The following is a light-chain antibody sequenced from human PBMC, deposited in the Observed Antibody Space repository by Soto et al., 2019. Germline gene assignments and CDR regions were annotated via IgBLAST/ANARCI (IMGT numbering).Light chain of an antibody. V-gene: IGKV3-20*01. CDR2: GAS. CDR3: QQYGGSPPVT. J-gene: IGKJ4*01. Sequence: EIVLTQSPGTLSLSPGERATLSCRASQSVSNNYIAWYQQKPGQAPSLLIYGASSRATGIPDRFSGSGSGTDFTLTITRLEPEDSAVYYCQQYGGSPPVTFGGGTKLEIK. CDR1: QSVSNNY.